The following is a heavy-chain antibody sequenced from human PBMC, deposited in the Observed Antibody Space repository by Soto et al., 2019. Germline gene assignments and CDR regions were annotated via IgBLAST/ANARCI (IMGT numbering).Heavy chain of an antibody. D-gene: IGHD2-8*01. CDR3: ARQGSNGAYYYYGMDV. J-gene: IGHJ6*02. CDR2: IYPGDSDT. Sequence: GESLKISCKGSGYRFSSYWIARVRQMPGKGLEWMGIIYPGDSDTKYSPSFEGQVTISADKSSSTAYLQWSSLKASDTAMYYCARQGSNGAYYYYGMDVWGQGTTVTVSS. V-gene: IGHV5-51*01. CDR1: GYRFSSYW.